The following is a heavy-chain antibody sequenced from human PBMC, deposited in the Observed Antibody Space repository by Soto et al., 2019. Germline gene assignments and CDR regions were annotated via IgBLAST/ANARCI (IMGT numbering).Heavy chain of an antibody. CDR2: INHSGST. CDR1: GGSFSGYY. V-gene: IGHV4-34*01. D-gene: IGHD6-13*01. Sequence: PSETLSLTCAVYGGSFSGYYWSWIRQPPGKGLEWIGEINHSGSTNYNPSLKSRVTISVDTSKNQFSLKLSSVTAADTAVYYCARASIAAAGTYYYYYYGMDVWGQGTPVTVSS. CDR3: ARASIAAAGTYYYYYYGMDV. J-gene: IGHJ6*02.